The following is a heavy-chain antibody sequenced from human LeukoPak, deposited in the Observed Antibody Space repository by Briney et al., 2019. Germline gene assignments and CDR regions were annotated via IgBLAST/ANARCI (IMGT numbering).Heavy chain of an antibody. Sequence: SVKVSCKASGGTFSSYAISWVRQAPGQGLEWMGGIIPIFGTANYAQKFQGRVTITADKSTSTAYMELSSLRSDDTAVYYCASPGIAASKETFDYWGQGTLVTVSS. CDR2: IIPIFGTA. CDR3: ASPGIAASKETFDY. CDR1: GGTFSSYA. D-gene: IGHD6-13*01. V-gene: IGHV1-69*06. J-gene: IGHJ4*02.